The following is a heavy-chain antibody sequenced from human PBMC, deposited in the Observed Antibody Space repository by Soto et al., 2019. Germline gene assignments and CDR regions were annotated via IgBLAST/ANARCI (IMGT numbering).Heavy chain of an antibody. CDR2: IGGSGGST. D-gene: IGHD3-22*01. V-gene: IGHV3-23*01. Sequence: GGSLRLSCAACGFTFSSYAMSWVRQAPGRGLEWLSTIGGSGGSTHYADSVKGRFTISRDNSKNSLYLQMSSLRADDTALYYCVKRSGYSNWFDTWGQGTLVTVSS. CDR3: VKRSGYSNWFDT. J-gene: IGHJ5*02. CDR1: GFTFSSYA.